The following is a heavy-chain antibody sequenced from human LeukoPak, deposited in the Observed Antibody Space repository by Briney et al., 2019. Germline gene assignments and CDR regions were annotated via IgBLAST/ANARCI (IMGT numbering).Heavy chain of an antibody. D-gene: IGHD4-17*01. CDR2: IKQDGSEK. Sequence: PGGSLRLSCAASGFTFSSYWMSWVRQAPGKGLEWVANIKQDGSEKYNVDSVKGRFTISRDNAKNSLYLQMNSLRAEDTAVYYCARDLVVDYGDYVGSYYFDYWSREPWSPSPQ. J-gene: IGHJ4*02. CDR1: GFTFSSYW. V-gene: IGHV3-7*01. CDR3: ARDLVVDYGDYVGSYYFDY.